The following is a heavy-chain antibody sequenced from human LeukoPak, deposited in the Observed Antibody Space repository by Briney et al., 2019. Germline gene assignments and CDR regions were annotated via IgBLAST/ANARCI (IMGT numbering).Heavy chain of an antibody. CDR2: ISGSGGST. D-gene: IGHD1-26*01. Sequence: GGSLRLSCAASGFTFSSYAMSWVRQAPGKGLEWVSAISGSGGSTYYADSVKGWFTISRDNSKNTLYLQMNSLRAEDTAVYYCAKAVGATRNYFDYWGQGTLVTVSS. J-gene: IGHJ4*02. CDR3: AKAVGATRNYFDY. CDR1: GFTFSSYA. V-gene: IGHV3-23*01.